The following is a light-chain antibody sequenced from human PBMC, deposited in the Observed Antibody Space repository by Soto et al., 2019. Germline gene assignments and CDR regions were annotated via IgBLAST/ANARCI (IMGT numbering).Light chain of an antibody. Sequence: SYELAQPPSVSVAPGQTAKVTCGGNNIGSKSVHWYQQKPGQAPVLVVYDDSDRPSGIAERVSGSNSGNTATLTISRVEAGDEADYYCQVWDSSGHFVFGTWTKV. CDR2: DDS. J-gene: IGLJ1*01. CDR3: QVWDSSGHFV. CDR1: NIGSKS. V-gene: IGLV3-21*02.